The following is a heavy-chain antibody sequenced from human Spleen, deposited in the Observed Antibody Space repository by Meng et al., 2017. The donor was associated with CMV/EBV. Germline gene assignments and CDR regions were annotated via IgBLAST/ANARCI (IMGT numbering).Heavy chain of an antibody. CDR2: TDYRSKWYN. D-gene: IGHD7-27*01. CDR1: GDSVSSNSAA. CDR3: ARDNWGIHSWFDP. J-gene: IGHJ5*02. V-gene: IGHV6-1*01. Sequence: SETLSLTCAISGDSVSSNSAAWNWIRPSPSRGLGWLGRTDYRSKWYNDYAVSVKSRITINPDTSKNQFSLQLNSVTPEDTAVYYCARDNWGIHSWFDPWGQGTLVTVSS.